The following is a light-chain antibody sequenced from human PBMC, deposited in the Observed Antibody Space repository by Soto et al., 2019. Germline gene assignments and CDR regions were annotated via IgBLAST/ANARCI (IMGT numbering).Light chain of an antibody. V-gene: IGKV3-20*01. Sequence: EFVLTQSPGTLSLSPGERATLSCRASQTVRNNYLAWYQQKPGQAPRLLIYGASSRATGIPDRFSGSGSGTDFTLTISRLEPEDFVVYYCQQYGSSPLTFGGGTKVEIK. J-gene: IGKJ4*01. CDR3: QQYGSSPLT. CDR1: QTVRNNY. CDR2: GAS.